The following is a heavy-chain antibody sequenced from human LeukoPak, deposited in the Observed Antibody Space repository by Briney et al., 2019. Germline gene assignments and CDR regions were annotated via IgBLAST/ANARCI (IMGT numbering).Heavy chain of an antibody. D-gene: IGHD3-10*01. CDR2: IYYSGST. CDR3: ARRGGQTYYYGSGSYYNGRFDY. J-gene: IGHJ4*02. V-gene: IGHV4-39*07. CDR1: GGSITSSSYY. Sequence: SETLSLTCTVSGGSITSSSYYWGWIRQPPGKGLEWIGSIYYSGSTYYNPSLKSRVTISVDTSKNQFSLKLSSVTAADTAVYYCARRGGQTYYYGSGSYYNGRFDYWGQGTLVTVSS.